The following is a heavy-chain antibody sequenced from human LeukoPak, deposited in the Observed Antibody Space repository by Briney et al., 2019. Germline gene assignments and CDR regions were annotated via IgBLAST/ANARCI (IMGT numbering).Heavy chain of an antibody. CDR1: GYTFTRDG. CDR2: ISGYNGDT. CDR3: ARAPFCISISCYRTNDWLDP. V-gene: IGHV1-18*01. D-gene: IGHD2-2*01. J-gene: IGHJ5*02. Sequence: ATLKVSCRTSGYTFTRDGISWVRHAPGQGLEWMARISGYNGDTNYAQKFYGRVTLTTDTSTSTAYMDLRSLRSDDTAVYYCARAPFCISISCYRTNDWLDPWGQGTLVTVSS.